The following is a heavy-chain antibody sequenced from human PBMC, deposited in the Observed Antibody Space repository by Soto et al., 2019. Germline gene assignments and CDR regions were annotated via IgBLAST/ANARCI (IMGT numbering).Heavy chain of an antibody. J-gene: IGHJ4*02. CDR3: ARDLDAYAVVAATGGVCDY. D-gene: IGHD2-15*01. V-gene: IGHV1-18*01. CDR1: GYTFTSYG. CDR2: ISAYNGNT. Sequence: QVQLVQSGAEVKKPGASVKVSCKASGYTFTSYGISWVRQAPGQGLEWMGWISAYNGNTNYAQKLKARATMTTDTSTSTAFMELRSLRSDDTAVYYCARDLDAYAVVAATGGVCDYWGQGTLVTVSS.